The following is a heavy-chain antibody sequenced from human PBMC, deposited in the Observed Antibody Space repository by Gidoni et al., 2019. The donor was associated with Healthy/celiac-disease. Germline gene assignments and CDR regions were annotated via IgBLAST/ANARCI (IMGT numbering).Heavy chain of an antibody. CDR1: GYSFTSYW. CDR3: ARLEASYGFPVDY. V-gene: IGHV5-51*01. J-gene: IGHJ4*02. D-gene: IGHD5-18*01. Sequence: EVQLVQSGAAVQKPGESLKISRTGSGYSFTSYWIGWVRQMPGKGLEWMGIINPGDSDTRYSPSFQGQVTISADKSSSTAYLQWSSLEASDTAMYYCARLEASYGFPVDYWGQGTLVTVSS. CDR2: INPGDSDT.